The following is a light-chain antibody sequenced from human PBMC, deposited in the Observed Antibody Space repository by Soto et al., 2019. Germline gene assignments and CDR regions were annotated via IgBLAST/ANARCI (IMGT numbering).Light chain of an antibody. Sequence: QAVVTQEPSFSVSPGGTVTLTCGLSSGSVSTSNYPSWYQQTPGQAPRALIYNVNTRSSGVPDRFSGSILGNKAALTITGAQADDESDYYCVLYMGSGIGVFGGGTKLTVL. V-gene: IGLV8-61*01. J-gene: IGLJ3*02. CDR1: SGSVSTSNY. CDR2: NVN. CDR3: VLYMGSGIGV.